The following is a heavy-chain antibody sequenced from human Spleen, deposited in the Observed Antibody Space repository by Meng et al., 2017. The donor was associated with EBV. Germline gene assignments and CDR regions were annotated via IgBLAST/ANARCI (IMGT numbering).Heavy chain of an antibody. D-gene: IGHD2-15*01. V-gene: IGHV4-34*01. CDR3: ARARMVARSPWFDP. J-gene: IGHJ5*02. Sequence: VRVPPWGAGLLKPPETLALTCGVYGASFSGYYWSWIRQPPGKGLEWIGEINHSGSSTYSPSLKSRVTISVDTSKNQFSLRLSSVTAADTAVYYCARARMVARSPWFDPWGPGTLVTVSS. CDR1: GASFSGYY. CDR2: INHSGSS.